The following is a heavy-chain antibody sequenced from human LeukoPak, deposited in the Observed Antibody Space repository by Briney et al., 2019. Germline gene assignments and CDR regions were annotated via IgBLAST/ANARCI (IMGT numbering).Heavy chain of an antibody. Sequence: GSLRLSCAASGFTFSSYSMNWVRQAPGKGLVWVSRINSDGSSTSYADAVKGRFTISRDNAKNTLYLQMNSLRAEDTAVYYCARDDGSGSYYYYGMDVWGKGTTVTVSS. V-gene: IGHV3-74*01. CDR2: INSDGSST. D-gene: IGHD3-10*01. CDR1: GFTFSSYS. CDR3: ARDDGSGSYYYYGMDV. J-gene: IGHJ6*04.